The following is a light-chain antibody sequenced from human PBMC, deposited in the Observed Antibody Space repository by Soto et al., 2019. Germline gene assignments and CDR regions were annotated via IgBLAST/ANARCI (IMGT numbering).Light chain of an antibody. V-gene: IGLV2-23*02. J-gene: IGLJ1*01. CDR1: TSDVGTYNH. CDR2: DVN. Sequence: QSVLTQPASVSGSPGQSITISCTGTTSDVGTYNHVSWYQHHPGKAPRLMIYDVNKRPSGVSNRFSGSKSGNTASLTISGLQAEDEADYYCCSYAGSRVYAFGSGTKVTVL. CDR3: CSYAGSRVYA.